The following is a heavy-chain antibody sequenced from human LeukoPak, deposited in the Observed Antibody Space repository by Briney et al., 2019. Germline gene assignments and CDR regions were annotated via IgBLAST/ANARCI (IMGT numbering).Heavy chain of an antibody. J-gene: IGHJ5*02. Sequence: PSETLSLTCTVSGDSTSNYYWSWIRQSAGKGLEWLGRVHVSGSSNFNPSLKSRVFISIDNSKNQFSLELASVTAADTAVYYCARDQSSDDSTGYYGYYHGWFDPWGQGTLVTVSS. CDR3: ARDQSSDDSTGYYGYYHGWFDP. CDR2: VHVSGSS. CDR1: GDSTSNYY. D-gene: IGHD3-22*01. V-gene: IGHV4-4*07.